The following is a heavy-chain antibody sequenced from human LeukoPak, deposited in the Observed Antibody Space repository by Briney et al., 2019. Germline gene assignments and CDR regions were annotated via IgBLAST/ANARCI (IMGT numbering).Heavy chain of an antibody. CDR1: GFTFSTYA. CDR2: ILYDGTNQ. J-gene: IGHJ4*02. D-gene: IGHD4-17*01. CDR3: ARDFRDYRDYVAYFDS. V-gene: IGHV3-30-3*01. Sequence: GGSLRLSCAASGFTFSTYAMHWVRQAPGKGLEWVAVILYDGTNQYYADSVKGRFPISRDNSRNTLYLQMNSLKVENTAVYYCARDFRDYRDYVAYFDSWGQGTLVTVSS.